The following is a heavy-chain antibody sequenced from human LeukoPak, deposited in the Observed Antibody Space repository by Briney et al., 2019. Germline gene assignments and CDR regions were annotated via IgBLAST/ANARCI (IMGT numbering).Heavy chain of an antibody. Sequence: ASVKVPCKASGYTFTGYYMHWVRQAPGQGLEWMGWINPNSGGTNYAQKFQGRVTMTRDASISTAYMELSSLRSEDTAVYYCARGFGSSDDYWGQGTLVTVSS. CDR1: GYTFTGYY. CDR3: ARGFGSSDDY. J-gene: IGHJ4*02. CDR2: INPNSGGT. V-gene: IGHV1-2*02. D-gene: IGHD6-19*01.